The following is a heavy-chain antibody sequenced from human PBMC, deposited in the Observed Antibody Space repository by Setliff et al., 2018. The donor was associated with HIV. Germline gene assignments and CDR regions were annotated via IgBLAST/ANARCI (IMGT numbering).Heavy chain of an antibody. CDR2: INPVGRND. J-gene: IGHJ6*02. CDR1: GGSISGYY. CDR3: ARLKSSWRYYYYGMDV. V-gene: IGHV4-34*04. Sequence: SETLSLACAVYGGSISGYYWSWIRQPPGKGLEWIGEINPVGRNDNYNPSLNNRAAIVLDTSKNQFSLKLSSVTAADTAVYYCARLKSSWRYYYYGMDVWGQGTTVTVSS. D-gene: IGHD6-13*01.